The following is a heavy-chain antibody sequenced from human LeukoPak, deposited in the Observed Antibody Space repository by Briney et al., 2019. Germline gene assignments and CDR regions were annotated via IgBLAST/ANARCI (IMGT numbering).Heavy chain of an antibody. CDR3: ARDKKDYYDSSGYYYFAFDI. Sequence: GSLRLSCAASGFTFSDYYMSWIRQPPGKGLEWIGYIYYSGSTNYNPSLKSRVTISVDTSKNQFSLKLSSVTAADTAVYYCARDKKDYYDSSGYYYFAFDIWGQGTMVNVSS. V-gene: IGHV4-59*01. D-gene: IGHD3-22*01. CDR2: IYYSGST. J-gene: IGHJ3*02. CDR1: GFTFSDYY.